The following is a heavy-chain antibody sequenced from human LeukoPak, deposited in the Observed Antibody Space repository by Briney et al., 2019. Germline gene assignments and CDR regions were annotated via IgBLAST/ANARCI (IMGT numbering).Heavy chain of an antibody. CDR2: ISYDGRDK. Sequence: GGSLILSCTASGFTFSSYAMPWVRQAPGKGLEWVAIISYDGRDKYYADSVKGRFTISRDNSKNTLYLQMNSLRTEDTAVNYCARSREVGATSFDFGMDVWGQGTTVTVSS. D-gene: IGHD1-26*01. CDR3: ARSREVGATSFDFGMDV. V-gene: IGHV3-30*04. J-gene: IGHJ6*02. CDR1: GFTFSSYA.